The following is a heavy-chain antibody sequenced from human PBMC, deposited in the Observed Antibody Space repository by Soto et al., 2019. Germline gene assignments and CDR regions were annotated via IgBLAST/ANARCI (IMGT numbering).Heavy chain of an antibody. J-gene: IGHJ4*02. CDR3: TRDWEITVSTWSFGGF. CDR2: IIPFHGVT. D-gene: IGHD3-10*01. Sequence: QVQLVQSGAEVKKPGSSVKVSCKASGGTFSPYTINWVRQAPGQGLEWMGRIIPFHGVTNYAQKFQARVTITADKSTSTAYMELSGLRFEDTAMYYCTRDWEITVSTWSFGGFWRRGTLVTVSS. CDR1: GGTFSPYT. V-gene: IGHV1-69*08.